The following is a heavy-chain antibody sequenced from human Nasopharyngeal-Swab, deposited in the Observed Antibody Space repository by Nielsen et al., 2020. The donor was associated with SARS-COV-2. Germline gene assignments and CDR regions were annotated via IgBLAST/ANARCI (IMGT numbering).Heavy chain of an antibody. D-gene: IGHD6-19*01. V-gene: IGHV1-18*01. CDR2: INAYNGNT. CDR3: ARKVPSSGWSDYFDY. Sequence: ASVKVSCKASGYTFTSYGISWVRQAPGQGREWMGWINAYNGNTNYAQKLQGRVTMTTDTSTSTAYMELRSLRSDDTAVYYCARKVPSSGWSDYFDYWGQGTLVTVSS. J-gene: IGHJ4*02. CDR1: GYTFTSYG.